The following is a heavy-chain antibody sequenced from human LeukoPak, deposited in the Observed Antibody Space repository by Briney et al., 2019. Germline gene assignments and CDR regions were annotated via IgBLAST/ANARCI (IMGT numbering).Heavy chain of an antibody. J-gene: IGHJ5*01. CDR2: ISSSGSSK. Sequence: GGSLRLSCAASGFTLATYEMNWVRQAPGKGLEWVSYISSSGSSKYYADSVKGRFTISRDNAKNSVYLQMTTLRGEDTAIYYCARLGEYNWFDSWGQGTLVTVSS. CDR1: GFTLATYE. CDR3: ARLGEYNWFDS. V-gene: IGHV3-48*03.